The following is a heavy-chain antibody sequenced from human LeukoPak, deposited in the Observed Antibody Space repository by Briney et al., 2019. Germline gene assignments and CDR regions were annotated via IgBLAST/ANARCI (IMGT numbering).Heavy chain of an antibody. CDR3: ARAQYYYDSLLAFDI. Sequence: GGSLRLSCAASGFTFSSYAMSWVRQAPGKGLEWVSAISGSGGSTYYADSVKGRFTISRDNSKNTLYLQMNSLRAEDTAVYYCARAQYYYDSLLAFDIWGQGTMVTVSS. D-gene: IGHD3-22*01. CDR1: GFTFSSYA. CDR2: ISGSGGST. V-gene: IGHV3-23*01. J-gene: IGHJ3*02.